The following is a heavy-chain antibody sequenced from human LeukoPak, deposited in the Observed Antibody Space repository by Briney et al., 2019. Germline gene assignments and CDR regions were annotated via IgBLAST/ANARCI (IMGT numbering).Heavy chain of an antibody. D-gene: IGHD4-11*01. CDR1: GGSISSGGYY. V-gene: IGHV4-31*03. CDR2: IYYSGST. Sequence: PSETLSLTCTVSGGSISSGGYYWSWIRQRPGKGLEWIGYIYYSGSTYYNPSLKSRVTISVDTSKNQFSLKLSSVTAADTAVYYCARDDYSNGYYFDYWGQGTLVTVSS. CDR3: ARDDYSNGYYFDY. J-gene: IGHJ4*02.